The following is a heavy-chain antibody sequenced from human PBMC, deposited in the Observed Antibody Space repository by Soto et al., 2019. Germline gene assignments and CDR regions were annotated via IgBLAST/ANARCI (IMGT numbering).Heavy chain of an antibody. CDR1: GGSISSGDYY. CDR3: ARDKGAYYGMEV. CDR2: IYYSGST. V-gene: IGHV4-30-4*01. J-gene: IGHJ6*02. Sequence: PSETLSLTCTVSGGSISSGDYYWSWIRQPPGKGLEWIGYIYYSGSTYYNPSLKSRVTISVDTSKNQFSLKLSSVTAADTAVYYGARDKGAYYGMEVWGQGTTVTVSS. D-gene: IGHD3-16*01.